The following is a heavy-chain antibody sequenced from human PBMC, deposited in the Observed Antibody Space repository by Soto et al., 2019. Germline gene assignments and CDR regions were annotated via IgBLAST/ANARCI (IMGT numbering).Heavy chain of an antibody. CDR3: TRTTGVKGECDF. V-gene: IGHV3-72*01. Sequence: EVQLVESGGGLVQPGGSLRLSCLASGFTFSDYYMDWVRQAPGKGLEWVGRIRNKQNSRTTEYAASVRGRFTISRDDSESSLYLQMNSLQIEDTAVYYCTRTTGVKGECDFGGQGTLVTVSS. CDR1: GFTFSDYY. CDR2: IRNKQNSRTT. D-gene: IGHD4-4*01. J-gene: IGHJ4*02.